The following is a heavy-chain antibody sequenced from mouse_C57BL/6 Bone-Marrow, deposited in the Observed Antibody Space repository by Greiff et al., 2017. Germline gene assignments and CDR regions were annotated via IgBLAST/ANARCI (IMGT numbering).Heavy chain of an antibody. CDR1: GYTFTSYW. J-gene: IGHJ1*03. CDR3: AREGLRRDWYFDV. CDR2: IDPSDSYT. Sequence: VQLQQPGAELVMPGASVKLSCKASGYTFTSYWMHWVKQRPGQGLEWIGEIDPSDSYTNYNQKFKGKSPLTVDKSSSTAYMQLSSLTSEDSAVYYCAREGLRRDWYFDVWGTGATVTVSS. D-gene: IGHD2-4*01. V-gene: IGHV1-69*01.